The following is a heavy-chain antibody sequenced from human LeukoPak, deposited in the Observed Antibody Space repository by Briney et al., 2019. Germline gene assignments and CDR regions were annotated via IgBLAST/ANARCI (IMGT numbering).Heavy chain of an antibody. Sequence: SVNVSCKASGGTFSSYAISWVRQAPGQGLEWMGRIIPILGIANYAQKFQGRVTITADKSTSTAYMELSSLRSEDTAVYYCARDWAGGSGRFDYWGQGTLVTVSS. J-gene: IGHJ4*02. V-gene: IGHV1-69*04. CDR3: ARDWAGGSGRFDY. CDR1: GGTFSSYA. CDR2: IIPILGIA. D-gene: IGHD1-26*01.